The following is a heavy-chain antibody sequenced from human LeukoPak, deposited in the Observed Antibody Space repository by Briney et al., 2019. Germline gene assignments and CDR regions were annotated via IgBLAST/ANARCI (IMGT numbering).Heavy chain of an antibody. J-gene: IGHJ5*02. CDR2: ISGSGGST. D-gene: IGHD1-7*01. Sequence: GGSLRLSCAASGFTFSSYAMSWVRQAPGKGLEWVSAISGSGGSTYYADSVKGRFTISRDNSKNTLYLQINSLRAEDTAVYYCAKTPTRITGTTLVAPWGQGTLVTVSS. CDR1: GFTFSSYA. V-gene: IGHV3-23*01. CDR3: AKTPTRITGTTLVAP.